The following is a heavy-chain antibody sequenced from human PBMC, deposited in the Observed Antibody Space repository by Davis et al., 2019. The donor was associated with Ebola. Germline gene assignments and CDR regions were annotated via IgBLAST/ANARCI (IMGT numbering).Heavy chain of an antibody. Sequence: GESLKISCAVSGVTFRNYVMSWVRQAPGKGLEWVANIKQDGSEKYYVDSVRGRFTISRDNAKNSLYLEMSGLRPEDSAVYYCAKDSSVGFDYFDHWGQGTLVTVSS. CDR3: AKDSSVGFDYFDH. CDR1: GVTFRNYV. CDR2: IKQDGSEK. V-gene: IGHV3-7*03. D-gene: IGHD3-9*01. J-gene: IGHJ4*02.